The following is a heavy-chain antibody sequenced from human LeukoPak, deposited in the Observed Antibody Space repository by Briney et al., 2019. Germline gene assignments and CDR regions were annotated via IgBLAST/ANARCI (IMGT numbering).Heavy chain of an antibody. CDR2: INHSGST. CDR3: ARGQYRVYGGNSGYYYYGMDV. D-gene: IGHD4-23*01. J-gene: IGHJ6*04. V-gene: IGHV4-34*01. Sequence: SETLSLTCAVYGGSSSGYYWSWIRQPPGKGLEWIGEINHSGSTNYNPSLKSRVTISVDTSKNQFSLKLSSVTAADTAVYYCARGQYRVYGGNSGYYYYGMDVWGKGTTVTVSS. CDR1: GGSSSGYY.